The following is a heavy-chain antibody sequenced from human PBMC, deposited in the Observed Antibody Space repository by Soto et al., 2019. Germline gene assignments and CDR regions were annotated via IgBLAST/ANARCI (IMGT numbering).Heavy chain of an antibody. CDR1: GFTFSSYG. D-gene: IGHD2-21*02. V-gene: IGHV3-30*18. Sequence: QVQLVESGGGVVQPGRSLRLSCAASGFTFSSYGMHWVRQAPGKGLEWVAVISYDGSNKYYADSVKGRFTISRDNSKNKLDLQMNSLRAEDTAVYYCAKDPWGCGGDCYDAFDIWGQGTMVTVSS. CDR3: AKDPWGCGGDCYDAFDI. J-gene: IGHJ3*02. CDR2: ISYDGSNK.